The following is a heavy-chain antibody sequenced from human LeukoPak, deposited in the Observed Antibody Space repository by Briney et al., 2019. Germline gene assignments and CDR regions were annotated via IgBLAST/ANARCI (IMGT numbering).Heavy chain of an antibody. V-gene: IGHV1-69*13. D-gene: IGHD3-22*01. CDR1: GGTFSSYA. CDR2: IIPIFGTA. J-gene: IGHJ3*02. CDR3: ASPELDYYDSSGPHDAFDI. Sequence: ASVKVSCKASGGTFSSYAISWVRQAPGQGLEWMGGIIPIFGTANYAQKFQGRVTITADESTSTAYMELSSLRSEDTAVYYCASPELDYYDSSGPHDAFDIWGQGTMVTVSS.